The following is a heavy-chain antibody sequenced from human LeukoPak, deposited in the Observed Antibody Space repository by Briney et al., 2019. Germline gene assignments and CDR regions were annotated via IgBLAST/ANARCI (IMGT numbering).Heavy chain of an antibody. CDR3: ARSRAVAPFDY. CDR2: ISGSGGST. CDR1: GFTFSSYA. Sequence: GGSLRLSCAASGFTFSSYAMSWVRQAPGKGLEWVSAISGSGGSTYYADSVKGRFTISRDNSKNTLYLQMNSLRSDDTAVYYCARSRAVAPFDYWGQGTLVTVSS. J-gene: IGHJ4*02. D-gene: IGHD6-19*01. V-gene: IGHV3-23*01.